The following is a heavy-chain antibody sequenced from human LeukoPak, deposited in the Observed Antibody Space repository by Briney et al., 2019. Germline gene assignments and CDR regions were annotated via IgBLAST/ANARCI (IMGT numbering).Heavy chain of an antibody. D-gene: IGHD6-13*01. J-gene: IGHJ5*02. V-gene: IGHV4-34*01. CDR3: ARARPYSSSWYSGFDP. CDR2: INHSGST. CDR1: GGSFSGYY. Sequence: PSETLSLTCAVYGGSFSGYYWSWIRQPPGKGLEWIGEINHSGSTNYNPSLKSRVTISVDTSKNQFSLKLSSVTAAGTAVYYCARARPYSSSWYSGFDPWGQGTLVTVSS.